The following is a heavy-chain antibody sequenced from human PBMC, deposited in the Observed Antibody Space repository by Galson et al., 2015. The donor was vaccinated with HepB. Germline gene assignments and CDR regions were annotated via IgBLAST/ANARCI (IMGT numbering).Heavy chain of an antibody. V-gene: IGHV1-18*01. Sequence: SVKVSCKASGYTFTSYGISWVRQAPGQGLEWMGWISAYNGNTNYAQKLQGRVTMTTDTSTSTAYMELRSLRSDDTAVYYCARDGWEAPYYDFWSGYSLAAFDIWGQGTMVTVSS. CDR2: ISAYNGNT. CDR3: ARDGWEAPYYDFWSGYSLAAFDI. CDR1: GYTFTSYG. D-gene: IGHD3-3*01. J-gene: IGHJ3*02.